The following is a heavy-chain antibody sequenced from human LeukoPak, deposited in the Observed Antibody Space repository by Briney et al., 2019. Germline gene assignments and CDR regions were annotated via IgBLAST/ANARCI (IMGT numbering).Heavy chain of an antibody. Sequence: SETLSLTCTVSGGSISSYYWSWIRQPAGKGLEWIGRIYTSGSTNYNPSLKSRVTMSVGTSKNQFSLKLSSVTAADTAVYYCAKIVNYLYYYYYMDVWGKGTTVTVSS. CDR3: AKIVNYLYYYYYMDV. J-gene: IGHJ6*03. V-gene: IGHV4-4*07. CDR1: GGSISSYY. CDR2: IYTSGST. D-gene: IGHD3-16*02.